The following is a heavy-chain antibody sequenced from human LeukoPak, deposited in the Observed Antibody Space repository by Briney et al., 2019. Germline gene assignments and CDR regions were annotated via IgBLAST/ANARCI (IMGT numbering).Heavy chain of an antibody. Sequence: PSETLSLTCAVSGGSLSSSNWWSWVRQPPGKGLEWIGEIYHSGSTNYNPSLKSRVTISVDKSKNQFSLKLSSVTAADTAVYYCARGSGRVGIYYFDYWGQGTLVTVSS. J-gene: IGHJ4*02. D-gene: IGHD3-10*01. CDR1: GGSLSSSNW. CDR2: IYHSGST. V-gene: IGHV4-4*02. CDR3: ARGSGRVGIYYFDY.